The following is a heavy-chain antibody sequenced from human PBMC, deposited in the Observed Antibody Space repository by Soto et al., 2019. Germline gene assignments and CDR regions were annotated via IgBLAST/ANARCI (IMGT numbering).Heavy chain of an antibody. CDR1: GFTFSSYG. Sequence: GGSLRLSCAASGFTFSSYGMHWVRQAPGKGLEWVAVISYDGSNKYYADSVKGRFTISRDNSKNTLYLQMNSLRAEDTAVYYCAKDLTLYSSSSGWLYYYYYYGMDVWGQGTTVTVSS. V-gene: IGHV3-30*18. CDR3: AKDLTLYSSSSGWLYYYYYYGMDV. J-gene: IGHJ6*02. CDR2: ISYDGSNK. D-gene: IGHD6-6*01.